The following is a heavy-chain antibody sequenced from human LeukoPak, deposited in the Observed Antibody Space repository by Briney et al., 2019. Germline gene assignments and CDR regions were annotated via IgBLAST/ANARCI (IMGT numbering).Heavy chain of an antibody. CDR2: IYYSGST. V-gene: IGHV4-31*03. CDR1: GGSISSGGYY. CDR3: ARDSDWFGSY. J-gene: IGHJ4*02. D-gene: IGHD3-10*01. Sequence: SETLFLTCTVSGGSISSGGYYWSWIRQHPGKGLEWIGYIYYSGSTYYNPSLKSRVTISVDTSKNQFSLKLSSVTAADTAVYYCARDSDWFGSYWGQGTLVTVSS.